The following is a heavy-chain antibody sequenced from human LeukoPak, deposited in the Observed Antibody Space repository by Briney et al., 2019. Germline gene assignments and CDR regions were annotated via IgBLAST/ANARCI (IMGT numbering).Heavy chain of an antibody. CDR1: GFTFTTDP. CDR3: ARGTPAVAGIDY. J-gene: IGHJ4*02. D-gene: IGHD6-19*01. V-gene: IGHV3-30*04. Sequence: GGSLRLSWAASGFTFTTDPMHWVRHTPGKGLEWLGVLSYDGTDWYYADSVRGRFTISRDNSKKTLYLQMNSLTREDTAVYYCARGTPAVAGIDYWGLGTLVTVSS. CDR2: LSYDGTDW.